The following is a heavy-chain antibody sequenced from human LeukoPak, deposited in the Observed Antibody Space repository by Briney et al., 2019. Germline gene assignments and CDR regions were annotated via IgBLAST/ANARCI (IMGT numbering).Heavy chain of an antibody. CDR1: GFSFSRFA. J-gene: IGHJ4*02. CDR3: ARGQEFDDGVFDS. D-gene: IGHD1-1*01. V-gene: IGHV3-23*01. CDR2: IRSNGATA. Sequence: HGGSLRLSCAASGFSFSRFAMTWVRQAPGKGLEWVSTIRSNGATASNADSVKGRFTISRDNSKNTVYLQVNSLRVEDTAIYYCARGQEFDDGVFDSWGQGTLVTVSS.